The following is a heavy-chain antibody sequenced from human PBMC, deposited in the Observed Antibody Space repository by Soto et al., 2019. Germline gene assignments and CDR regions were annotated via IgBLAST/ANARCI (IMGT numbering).Heavy chain of an antibody. Sequence: PSETLSLTCAVYGGSFSGYYWSWIRQPPGKGLEWIGEINHSGSTNYNPSLKSRVTISVDTSKNHFSLKLSSVTATDTAVYYCARHLGEAYFDYWGQGTLVTVSS. CDR1: GGSFSGYY. CDR2: INHSGST. J-gene: IGHJ4*02. CDR3: ARHLGEAYFDY. V-gene: IGHV4-34*01.